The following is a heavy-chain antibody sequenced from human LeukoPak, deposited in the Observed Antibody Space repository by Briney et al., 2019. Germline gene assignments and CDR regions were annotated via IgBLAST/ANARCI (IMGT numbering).Heavy chain of an antibody. Sequence: ASVKVSCKASGYTFTSYYMHWVRQAPGQGLEWMGIINPSGGSTSYAQKFQGRVTMTRDMSTSTDYMELSGLRSEDTAVYYCARDNSVEDTAWWFDPWGQGTLVTVSS. CDR1: GYTFTSYY. V-gene: IGHV1-46*01. J-gene: IGHJ5*02. D-gene: IGHD4-23*01. CDR2: INPSGGST. CDR3: ARDNSVEDTAWWFDP.